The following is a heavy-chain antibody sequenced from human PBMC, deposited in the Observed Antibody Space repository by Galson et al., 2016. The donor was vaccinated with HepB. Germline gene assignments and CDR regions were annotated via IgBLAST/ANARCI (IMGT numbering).Heavy chain of an antibody. CDR3: ARGLTVVAPIKRAYYDR. CDR1: GFTVSSNC. V-gene: IGHV3-53*01. J-gene: IGHJ2*01. Sequence: SLRLSCAASGFTVSSNCMTWVRQAPGKGLEGVSSIYDGGTTWYADSVKGRFTISRDNSKNSLYLQMNSLRAEDTAVYYCARGLTVVAPIKRAYYDRWGRGTLVTVSS. CDR2: IYDGGTT. D-gene: IGHD4-23*01.